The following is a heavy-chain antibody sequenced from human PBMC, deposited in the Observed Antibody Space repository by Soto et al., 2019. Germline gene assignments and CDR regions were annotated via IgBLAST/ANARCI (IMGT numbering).Heavy chain of an antibody. CDR2: ISYDGSNK. V-gene: IGHV3-30-3*01. Sequence: QVQLVESGGGVVQPGRSLRLSCAASGFTFSSYAMHWVRQAPGKGLEWVAVISYDGSNKYYADSVKGRFTISRDNSKNTLDLQMNGLRAEDTAVYYCARARCSSTSCPCDYWGQGTLVTVSS. CDR3: ARARCSSTSCPCDY. D-gene: IGHD2-2*01. J-gene: IGHJ4*02. CDR1: GFTFSSYA.